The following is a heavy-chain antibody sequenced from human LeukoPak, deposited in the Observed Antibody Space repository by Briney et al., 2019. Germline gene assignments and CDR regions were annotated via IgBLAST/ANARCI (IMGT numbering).Heavy chain of an antibody. J-gene: IGHJ1*01. CDR3: ATSYCSSTSCYTNFQH. D-gene: IGHD2-2*02. V-gene: IGHV5-51*01. Sequence: GESLKISCKGSGYSFTSYWIGWVRQMPGKGLEWMGIIYPGYSDTRYSPSFQGQVTISADKSISTAYLQWSSLKASDTAMYYCATSYCSSTSCYTNFQHWGQGTLVTVSS. CDR1: GYSFTSYW. CDR2: IYPGYSDT.